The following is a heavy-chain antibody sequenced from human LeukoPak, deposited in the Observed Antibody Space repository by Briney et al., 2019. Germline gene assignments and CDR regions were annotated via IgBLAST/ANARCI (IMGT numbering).Heavy chain of an antibody. CDR2: ISNSGSDI. V-gene: IGHV3-21*01. CDR3: AREDGYSDSSEFDH. D-gene: IGHD5-24*01. J-gene: IGHJ4*02. CDR1: GFTFSLYS. Sequence: PGGSLRLSCAGSGFTFSLYSMHWVRQAPGKGLEWVSSISNSGSDIYYRDSVKGRFTISRDNAKNSLDLHLNSLRAEDTAVYYCAREDGYSDSSEFDHWGQGTLVLVSS.